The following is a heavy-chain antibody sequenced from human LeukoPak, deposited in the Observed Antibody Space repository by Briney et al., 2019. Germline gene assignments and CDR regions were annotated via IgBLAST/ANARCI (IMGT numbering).Heavy chain of an antibody. CDR2: IIPILGIA. Sequence: SVKVSCKASGGTFSSYTFSWVRLAPGQGLEWMGRIIPILGIANYAQKFQGRVTITADKSTSTGYMELSSLRSEDTAVYYCARDMGGSYHDAFDIWGQGTMVTVSS. CDR1: GGTFSSYT. V-gene: IGHV1-69*04. J-gene: IGHJ3*02. CDR3: ARDMGGSYHDAFDI. D-gene: IGHD1-26*01.